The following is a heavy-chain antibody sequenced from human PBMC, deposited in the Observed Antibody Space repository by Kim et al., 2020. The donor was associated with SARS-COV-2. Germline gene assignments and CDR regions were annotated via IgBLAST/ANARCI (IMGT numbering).Heavy chain of an antibody. D-gene: IGHD2-15*01. J-gene: IGHJ4*01. Sequence: SETLSLTCSVSGASISTDTYCWGWVRQPPGKGLGWVGSIHYSGSTYYNPSLKSRVTMSVDTSSNHFSLRLTSVTAADTAVYFCARQRWSGEAPGIFDYWG. V-gene: IGHV4-39*01. CDR1: GASISTDTYC. CDR2: IHYSGST. CDR3: ARQRWSGEAPGIFDY.